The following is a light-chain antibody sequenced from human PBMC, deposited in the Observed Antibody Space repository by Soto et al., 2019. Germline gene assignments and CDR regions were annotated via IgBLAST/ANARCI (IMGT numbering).Light chain of an antibody. CDR2: LSSDGSH. V-gene: IGLV4-69*01. CDR1: SGHSSYA. Sequence: QLVLTQSPSASASLGASVKLTCTLSSGHSSYAIAWHQQQPEKGPRYLMKLSSDGSHSKGDGIPDRFSGSSSGAERYLTISRLQSEDEADYYCQTWDTGARVVFGGGNKLTVL. J-gene: IGLJ2*01. CDR3: QTWDTGARVV.